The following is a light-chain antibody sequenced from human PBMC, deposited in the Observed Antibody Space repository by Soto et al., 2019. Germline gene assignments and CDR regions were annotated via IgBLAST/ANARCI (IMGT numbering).Light chain of an antibody. CDR2: EVS. CDR1: SSDVGGYNY. CDR3: SSYTSSSTRV. J-gene: IGLJ2*01. V-gene: IGLV2-14*01. Sequence: QSALTQPASVSGSAGQSITISCTGASSDVGGYNYVSWYQQHPGKAPKLIIYEVSSRPSGISNRFSGSKSGNTASLTISGLQAEDAADYYCSSYTSSSTRVFGGGTKLTV.